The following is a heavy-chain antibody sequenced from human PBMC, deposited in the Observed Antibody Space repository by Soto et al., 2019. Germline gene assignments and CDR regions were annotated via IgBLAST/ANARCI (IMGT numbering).Heavy chain of an antibody. Sequence: NPSETLSLTCTVSGGSISSSSYYWGWIRQPPGKGLEWIGSIYYSGSTYYNPSLKSRVTISVDTSKNQFSLKLSSVTAADTAVYYCARQGIAARTVYWGQGTLVTVSS. CDR1: GGSISSSSYY. D-gene: IGHD6-6*01. CDR3: ARQGIAARTVY. CDR2: IYYSGST. V-gene: IGHV4-39*01. J-gene: IGHJ4*02.